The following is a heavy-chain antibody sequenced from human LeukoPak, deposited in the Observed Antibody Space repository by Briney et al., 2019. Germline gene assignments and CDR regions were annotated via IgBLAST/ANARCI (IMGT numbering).Heavy chain of an antibody. CDR3: ARDLSAVAGRDDAFDI. CDR2: ISSSGSTI. J-gene: IGHJ3*02. D-gene: IGHD6-19*01. V-gene: IGHV3-11*04. Sequence: PGGSLRLSCAASGFTFSDYYMSWIRQAPGKGLEWVSYISSSGSTIYYADSVKGRFTISRDNAKNSLYLQMNSLRAEDTAVYYCARDLSAVAGRDDAFDIWGQGTMVTVSS. CDR1: GFTFSDYY.